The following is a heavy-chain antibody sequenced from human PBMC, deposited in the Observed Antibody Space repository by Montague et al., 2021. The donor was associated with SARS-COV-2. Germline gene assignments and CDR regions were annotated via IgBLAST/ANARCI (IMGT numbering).Heavy chain of an antibody. Sequence: CAISGDSDCSMGLRWRWKRQTSESRSEWLGRTCFRFKWKNDYAPSVRGRLTVNPDASKNEFSLELNYVTPGDTAVYYCVRYSGWFYFDIWGQGTLVTVSS. J-gene: IGHJ4*02. CDR3: VRYSGWFYFDI. V-gene: IGHV6-1*01. D-gene: IGHD6-19*01. CDR1: GDSDCSMGLR. CDR2: TCFRFKWKN.